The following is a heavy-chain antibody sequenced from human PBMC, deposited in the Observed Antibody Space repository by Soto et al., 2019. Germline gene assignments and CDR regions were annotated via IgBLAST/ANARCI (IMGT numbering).Heavy chain of an antibody. CDR3: ARGYNHPPTPFDY. J-gene: IGHJ4*02. D-gene: IGHD1-1*01. Sequence: PSETLSLSCAFYGGTFSCYYWSLIRPPPGKGLEWIGEINHSGSTNYNPSLKSRVTISVDTSKNQFSLKLSSVTAADTAVYYCARGYNHPPTPFDYWGQGTQVTVSS. CDR1: GGTFSCYY. V-gene: IGHV4-34*01. CDR2: INHSGST.